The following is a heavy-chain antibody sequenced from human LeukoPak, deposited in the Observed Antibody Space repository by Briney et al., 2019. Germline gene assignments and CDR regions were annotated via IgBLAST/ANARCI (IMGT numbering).Heavy chain of an antibody. D-gene: IGHD3-10*01. Sequence: PGGSLRLSCAASGFTFNTYALSWVRQAPGKGLQWVSGISGSGDTTYYADSVKGRFTISRDNSKNTLYLQMNSLRAEDTAVYYCARGPSLWFGAWGQGTLVTVSS. V-gene: IGHV3-23*01. J-gene: IGHJ4*02. CDR2: ISGSGDTT. CDR1: GFTFNTYA. CDR3: ARGPSLWFGA.